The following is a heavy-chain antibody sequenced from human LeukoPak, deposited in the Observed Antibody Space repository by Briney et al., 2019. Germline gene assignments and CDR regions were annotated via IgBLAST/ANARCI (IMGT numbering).Heavy chain of an antibody. Sequence: PGKSLRLSCAASGFTFSTYTMHWVRQAPGKGLEWVALISYEGSKQNYADSVKGRFTISRDNSQNTLYLEMSGLRTEDTAVYYCARAPYTSGWYFAFDYWGQGTLVTVSS. V-gene: IGHV3-30-3*01. J-gene: IGHJ4*02. D-gene: IGHD6-19*01. CDR1: GFTFSTYT. CDR2: ISYEGSKQ. CDR3: ARAPYTSGWYFAFDY.